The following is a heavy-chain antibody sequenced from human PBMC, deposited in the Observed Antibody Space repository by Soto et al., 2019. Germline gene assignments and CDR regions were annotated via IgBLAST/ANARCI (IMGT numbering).Heavy chain of an antibody. V-gene: IGHV4-4*07. CDR3: AIGDYYYDSSGYSPHFDY. CDR1: GFSISSYY. D-gene: IGHD3-22*01. J-gene: IGHJ4*02. Sequence: SETLSLTSPFSGFSISSYYWILIRQPAGKGLEWIGRIYTSGSTNYNPSLKSRVTMSVDTSKNQFSLKLSSVTAADTAVYYCAIGDYYYDSSGYSPHFDYWGQGTLVTVSS. CDR2: IYTSGST.